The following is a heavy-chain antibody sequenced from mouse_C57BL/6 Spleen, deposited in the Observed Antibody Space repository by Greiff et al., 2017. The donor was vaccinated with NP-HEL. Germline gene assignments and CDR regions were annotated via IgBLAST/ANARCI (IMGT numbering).Heavy chain of an antibody. V-gene: IGHV5-9*01. D-gene: IGHD2-5*01. J-gene: IGHJ1*03. Sequence: EVKLVESGGGLVKPGGSLKLSCAASGFTFSSYTMSWVRQTPEKRLAWVATISGGGGNTYYPDSVKGRFTISRDNAKNTLYLQMSSLRSEDTALYYCAREAYYSNYWYFDVWGTGTTVTVSS. CDR3: AREAYYSNYWYFDV. CDR1: GFTFSSYT. CDR2: ISGGGGNT.